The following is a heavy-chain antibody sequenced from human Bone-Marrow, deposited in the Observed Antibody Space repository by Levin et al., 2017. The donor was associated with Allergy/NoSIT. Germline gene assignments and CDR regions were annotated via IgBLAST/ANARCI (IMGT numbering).Heavy chain of an antibody. J-gene: IGHJ4*02. D-gene: IGHD5/OR15-5a*01. CDR3: SGHSTRFDSSGYVYDDY. CDR2: ISSDGGTA. V-gene: IGHV3-23*01. CDR1: GITFSTYA. Sequence: GGSLRLSCEVSGITFSTYAMTWVRQAPGKGLEWVSTISSDGGTAYYADSVKGRFTISRDNSRNTLYVQLNSLGADDTAGYYCSGHSTRFDSSGYVYDDYWGQGTLVTVSS.